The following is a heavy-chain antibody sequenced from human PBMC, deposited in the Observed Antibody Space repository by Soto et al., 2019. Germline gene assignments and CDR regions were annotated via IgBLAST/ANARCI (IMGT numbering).Heavy chain of an antibody. CDR1: GFGFSSYG. V-gene: IGHV3-30*03. CDR2: ISSDGSTQ. CDR3: AREGVFGLVTIIPPDY. J-gene: IGHJ4*02. Sequence: VQLLESGGGVAQPGRSLRLSCRASGFGFSSYGMLWVRQAPGKGPEWVAFISSDGSTQYYAESVRGRFTISRENSENTLYLPLDTLRVEVTVMYYCAREGVFGLVTIIPPDYWGQGAQVTVSA. D-gene: IGHD3-3*01.